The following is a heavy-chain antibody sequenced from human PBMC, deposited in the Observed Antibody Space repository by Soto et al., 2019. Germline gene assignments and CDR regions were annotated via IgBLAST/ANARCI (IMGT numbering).Heavy chain of an antibody. D-gene: IGHD5-12*01. J-gene: IGHJ6*02. V-gene: IGHV4-38-2*01. CDR1: GYSISSGYY. CDR2: IYHSGST. Sequence: PSETLSLTCAVSGYSISSGYYWGWIRRPPGKGLEWIGSIYHSGSTYYNPSLKSRVTISVDTSKNQFSLKLSSVTAADTAVYYCARGGYSGYDYYYYYYGMDVWGQGTTVTVSS. CDR3: ARGGYSGYDYYYYYYGMDV.